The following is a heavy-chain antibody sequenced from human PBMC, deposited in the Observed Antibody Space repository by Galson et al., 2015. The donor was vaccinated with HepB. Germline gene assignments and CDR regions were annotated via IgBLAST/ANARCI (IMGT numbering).Heavy chain of an antibody. D-gene: IGHD6-13*01. Sequence: SVKVSCKASGYTFTDFYMHWVRQAPGQGLEWMGWINLNTGDTNYAPKFQGRLTMTRDTSITTAYMELSSLRSDDTAVFYCARDPIGEPGLSFDYWGQGTLVTVSS. CDR2: INLNTGDT. J-gene: IGHJ4*02. CDR3: ARDPIGEPGLSFDY. CDR1: GYTFTDFY. V-gene: IGHV1-2*02.